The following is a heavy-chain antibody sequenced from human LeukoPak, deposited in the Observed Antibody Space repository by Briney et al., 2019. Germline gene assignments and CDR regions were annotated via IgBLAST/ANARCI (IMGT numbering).Heavy chain of an antibody. Sequence: SETLSLTCTVSGGSISSGSYYWSWIRQPAGKGLEWIGRLYTSGNTKYNPSLKSRVTISVDTSKNQFSLKLSSVTAADTAVYYCARGYCSGGSCYSYYYYNYMDVWGKGTTVTVSS. CDR3: ARGYCSGGSCYSYYYYNYMDV. CDR2: LYTSGNT. D-gene: IGHD2-15*01. CDR1: GGSISSGSYY. V-gene: IGHV4-61*02. J-gene: IGHJ6*03.